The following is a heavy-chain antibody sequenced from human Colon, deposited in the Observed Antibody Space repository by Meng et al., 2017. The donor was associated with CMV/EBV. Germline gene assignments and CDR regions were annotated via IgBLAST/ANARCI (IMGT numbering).Heavy chain of an antibody. CDR1: GGTFSSYT. CDR3: ARDTSTVTTIGSNWFDP. D-gene: IGHD4-11*01. V-gene: IGHV1-69*04. Sequence: SVKASCKASGGTFSSYTISWVRQAPGQGLEWMGRIIPILGIANYAQKFQGRVTITADKSTSTAYMELSSLRSEDTAVYYCARDTSTVTTIGSNWFDPWGQGTLVTVSS. CDR2: IIPILGIA. J-gene: IGHJ5*02.